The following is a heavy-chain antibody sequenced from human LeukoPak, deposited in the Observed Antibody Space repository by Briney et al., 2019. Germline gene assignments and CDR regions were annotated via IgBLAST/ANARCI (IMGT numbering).Heavy chain of an antibody. CDR3: ARKAGFYYDSRGFDP. CDR2: MNPYSGNT. V-gene: IGHV1-8*01. CDR1: GYTFTSYD. J-gene: IGHJ5*02. D-gene: IGHD3-22*01. Sequence: GASVKVSCKASGYTFTSYDINWVRQATGQGLEWMGWMNPYSGNTGYAQKFQGRVTMTRNTSISTAYMELSSLISEDSAVYYCARKAGFYYDSRGFDPWGQETLVTVSS.